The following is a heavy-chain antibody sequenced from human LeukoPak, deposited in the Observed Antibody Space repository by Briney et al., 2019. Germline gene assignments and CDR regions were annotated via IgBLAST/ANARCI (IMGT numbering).Heavy chain of an antibody. Sequence: GGSLRLSCAASGFTFSTNSMNWVRQAPGKGLEWVANIKQDGSEKYYVDSVKGRFTISRDNAKNSLYLQMNSLRAEDTAVYYCAREGGYRSAFDIWGQGTMVTVSS. CDR1: GFTFSTNS. V-gene: IGHV3-7*01. CDR3: AREGGYRSAFDI. D-gene: IGHD2-15*01. J-gene: IGHJ3*02. CDR2: IKQDGSEK.